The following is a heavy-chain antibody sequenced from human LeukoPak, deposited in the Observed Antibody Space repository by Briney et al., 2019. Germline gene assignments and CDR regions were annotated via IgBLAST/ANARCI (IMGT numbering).Heavy chain of an antibody. J-gene: IGHJ4*02. V-gene: IGHV3-33*01. CDR2: IWYDGSSK. Sequence: PGRSLRLSCAASGITFSSYGIHWVRQAPGQGLEWVAVIWYDGSSKYYADSVKGRFTISRDNSKNTLFLQMNSLRAEDTAVYYCARDCRGGSCYYFDYWGQGTLVTVSS. D-gene: IGHD2-15*01. CDR3: ARDCRGGSCYYFDY. CDR1: GITFSSYG.